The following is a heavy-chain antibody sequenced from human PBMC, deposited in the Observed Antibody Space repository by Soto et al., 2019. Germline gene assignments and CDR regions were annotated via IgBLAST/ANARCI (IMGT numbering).Heavy chain of an antibody. CDR2: NYYRGIT. CDR1: GGSINSGGYY. J-gene: IGHJ6*02. V-gene: IGHV4-31*03. D-gene: IGHD6-6*01. CDR3: ARGSSIAGLYYGMDV. Sequence: QVQLQESGPGLVKPSQTLSLTCTVSGGSINSGGYYWTWIRQHPGKGLEWIGYNYYRGITYYNPSLKSRVTMSLDTSKNQFSLRLSSVTAADTAVYYCARGSSIAGLYYGMDVWGQGTTVTVSS.